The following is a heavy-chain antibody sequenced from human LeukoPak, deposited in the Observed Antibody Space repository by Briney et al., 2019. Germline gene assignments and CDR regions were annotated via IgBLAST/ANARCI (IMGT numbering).Heavy chain of an antibody. D-gene: IGHD4-17*01. J-gene: IGHJ3*02. CDR2: ISYIGST. CDR1: DDSFSSHY. V-gene: IGHV4-59*11. CDR3: ARDLVTVTKGFDI. Sequence: SETLSLTCAVSDDSFSSHYWTWIRQPPGKGLEWSGYISYIGSTNYNPSLKSRVTISIDTSKNQFSLKLSSVTAADTAVYFCARDLVTVTKGFDIWGQGTMVSVSS.